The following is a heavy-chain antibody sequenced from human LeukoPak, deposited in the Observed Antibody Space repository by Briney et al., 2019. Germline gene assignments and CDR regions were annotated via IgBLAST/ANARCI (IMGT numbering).Heavy chain of an antibody. D-gene: IGHD3-10*01. V-gene: IGHV3-9*01. CDR3: ARGSGSYFGPSDY. J-gene: IGHJ4*02. CDR2: ISWNSDSM. CDR1: GFIFDDYV. Sequence: GGSLRLSCAASGFIFDDYVMHWVRQAPGKGLEWVSGISWNSDSMGYADSVKGRFTISRDNAKNSLYLQINSLRAEDTAVYYCARGSGSYFGPSDYWGQGTLVTVSS.